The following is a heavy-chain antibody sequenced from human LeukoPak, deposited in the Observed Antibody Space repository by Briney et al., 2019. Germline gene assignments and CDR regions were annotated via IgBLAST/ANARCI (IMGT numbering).Heavy chain of an antibody. V-gene: IGHV3-23*01. J-gene: IGHJ5*02. CDR1: GLIFSDFW. Sequence: GGSLRLSCAASGLIFSDFWMSWVRQAPGKGLEWVSAISGSGGSTYYADSVKGRFTISRDNSKNTLYLQMNSLRAEDTAVYYCAKQIKHPNWVDPWGQGTLVTVSS. CDR2: ISGSGGST. CDR3: AKQIKHPNWVDP.